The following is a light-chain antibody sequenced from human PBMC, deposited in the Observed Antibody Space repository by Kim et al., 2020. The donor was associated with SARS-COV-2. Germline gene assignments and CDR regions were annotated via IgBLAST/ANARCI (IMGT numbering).Light chain of an antibody. V-gene: IGLV3-19*01. CDR2: GKN. Sequence: LGQTVRITCQGDSLRRYYASWYQQKPGQAPVLVIYGKNNRPSGIPDRFSGSTSGNTASLTITGAQAEDEADYYCDSRDSSGNPHVIFGGGTQLTVL. CDR3: DSRDSSGNPHVI. J-gene: IGLJ2*01. CDR1: SLRRYY.